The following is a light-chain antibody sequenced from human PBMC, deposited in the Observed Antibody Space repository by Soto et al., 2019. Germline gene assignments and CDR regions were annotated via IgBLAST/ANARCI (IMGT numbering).Light chain of an antibody. CDR1: SSDVGGYNY. CDR2: DVS. V-gene: IGLV2-14*01. Sequence: QSALTQPASVSGSPGQSITISCTGTSSDVGGYNYVSWYQQHPGKAPKLMIYDVSNRPSGVANRFSGSKSGNTASLTISGQQAEDDADYCWSSDTSMSSLVVFGGGTKLTVL. CDR3: SSDTSMSSLVV. J-gene: IGLJ2*01.